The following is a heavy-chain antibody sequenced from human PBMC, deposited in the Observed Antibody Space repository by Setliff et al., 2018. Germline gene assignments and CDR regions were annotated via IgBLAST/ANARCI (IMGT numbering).Heavy chain of an antibody. D-gene: IGHD2-2*01. J-gene: IGHJ3*02. CDR1: GYNFITFG. Sequence: ASVKVSCKTSGYNFITFGISWVRQAPGQGLEWMGWISAYNGYIIYAQKLQGRVTMTTDTSTSTAYMEVRSLRSDDTAVYYCARAPGTVVVPASRSAFDIWGQGTMVTVSS. CDR2: ISAYNGYI. CDR3: ARAPGTVVVPASRSAFDI. V-gene: IGHV1-18*01.